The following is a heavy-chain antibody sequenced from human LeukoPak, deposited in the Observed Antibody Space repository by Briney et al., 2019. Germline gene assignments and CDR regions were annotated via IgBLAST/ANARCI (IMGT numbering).Heavy chain of an antibody. CDR3: AKYLAGGWSYIDC. V-gene: IGHV3-23*01. CDR2: ITGRGDNT. Sequence: GGSLRLSCAASGFTLSSNHMSWVRQAPGKGLEWVSGITGRGDNTYYRESVKGRFTISRDNSKNTLYLEMNSLRAEDTAVYYCAKYLAGGWSYIDCWGQGTLVTVSS. CDR1: GFTLSSNH. J-gene: IGHJ4*02. D-gene: IGHD6-19*01.